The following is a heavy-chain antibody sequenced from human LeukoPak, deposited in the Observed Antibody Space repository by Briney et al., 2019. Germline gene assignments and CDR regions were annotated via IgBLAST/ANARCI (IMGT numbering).Heavy chain of an antibody. V-gene: IGHV3-48*01. CDR1: GLTFSDSS. D-gene: IGHD2-21*02. CDR3: ARDTGPVVVTATYAFDI. Sequence: GGSLRLSCAPSGLTFSDSSMNWVRQPPGKGLEDLSYINIDGKTTWYADSVKGRFTFSRDNSKNTLYLQMNSLRAEDTAVYYCARDTGPVVVTATYAFDIWGQGTMVTVSS. CDR2: INIDGKTT. J-gene: IGHJ3*02.